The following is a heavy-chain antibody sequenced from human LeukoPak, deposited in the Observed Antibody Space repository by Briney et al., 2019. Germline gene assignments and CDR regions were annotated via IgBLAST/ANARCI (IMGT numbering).Heavy chain of an antibody. V-gene: IGHV3-7*01. CDR1: GFTFRNYW. Sequence: GGSLRLSCAASGFTFRNYWMSWVRQAPGKGLEWVANIKQDGSEKYYVDSVKGRFTISRGNAKKSLYLQMNSLRAEDTAVYYCARRRCSSTSCFIDYWGQGTLVTVSS. D-gene: IGHD2-2*01. CDR2: IKQDGSEK. J-gene: IGHJ4*02. CDR3: ARRRCSSTSCFIDY.